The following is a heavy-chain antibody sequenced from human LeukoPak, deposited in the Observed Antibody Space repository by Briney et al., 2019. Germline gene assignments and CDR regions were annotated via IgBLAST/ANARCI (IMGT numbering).Heavy chain of an antibody. V-gene: IGHV3-48*01. CDR2: ISSSSSTI. Sequence: GGSLRLSCAVSGLTFSSHSMNWVRQAPGKGLEWLSHISSSSSTIYYADSVKGRFTISRDNSKNTLYLQMSSLRAEDTAVYYCAKVPSIAALNYYFDYWGQGTLVTVSS. D-gene: IGHD6-6*01. J-gene: IGHJ4*02. CDR1: GLTFSSHS. CDR3: AKVPSIAALNYYFDY.